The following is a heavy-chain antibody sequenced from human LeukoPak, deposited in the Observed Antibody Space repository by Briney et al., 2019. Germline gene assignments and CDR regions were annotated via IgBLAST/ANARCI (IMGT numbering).Heavy chain of an antibody. J-gene: IGHJ4*02. V-gene: IGHV3-21*01. CDR2: ISSSSSYI. CDR1: GFTFSNAW. Sequence: GGSLRLSCAASGFTFSNAWMNWVRQAPGKGLEWVSSISSSSSYIYYADSVKGRFTISRDNAKNSLYLQMNSLRAEDTAVYYCARDWVVGAHFDYWGQGTLVTVSS. D-gene: IGHD1-26*01. CDR3: ARDWVVGAHFDY.